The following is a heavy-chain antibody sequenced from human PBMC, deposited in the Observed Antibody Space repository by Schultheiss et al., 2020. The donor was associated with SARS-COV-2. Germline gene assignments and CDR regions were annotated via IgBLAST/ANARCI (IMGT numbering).Heavy chain of an antibody. CDR2: IYYSGTT. CDR1: DYSISSGYY. J-gene: IGHJ4*02. Sequence: SETLSLTCEVSDYSISSGYYWSWIRQPPGKGLDWIGYIYYSGTTNYNPSLKSRVTISVDTSKNQFSLKLSSVTAADTAVYHCARSNSSSWYYFDYWGQGTLVTVSS. CDR3: ARSNSSSWYYFDY. V-gene: IGHV4-61*01. D-gene: IGHD6-13*01.